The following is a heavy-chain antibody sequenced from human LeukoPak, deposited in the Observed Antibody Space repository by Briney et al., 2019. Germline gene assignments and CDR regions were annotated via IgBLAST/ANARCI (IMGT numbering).Heavy chain of an antibody. CDR1: GFTFASYA. J-gene: IGHJ4*02. CDR3: AKDPMIRGATYDD. CDR2: ISDNGGAT. D-gene: IGHD3-10*01. V-gene: IGHV3-23*01. Sequence: GGSLRLSCAASGFTFASYAMSWVRQAPGKGLEWVSVISDNGGATYYADSVKGRFTISRDSSKNTLYLQMNSLRAEDTAVYYCAKDPMIRGATYDDWGQGTLVTVSS.